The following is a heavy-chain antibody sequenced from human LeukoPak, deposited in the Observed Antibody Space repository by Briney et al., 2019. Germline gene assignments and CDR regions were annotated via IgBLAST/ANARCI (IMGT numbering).Heavy chain of an antibody. V-gene: IGHV3-23*01. CDR1: GFTFSSYA. D-gene: IGHD6-19*01. J-gene: IGHJ4*02. CDR3: AKDPIAVAENCFDY. CDR2: ISGSGGST. Sequence: PGGSLRLSCAASGFTFSSYAMSWVRQAPGKGLEWVSAISGSGGSTYYADSVKGRFTISRDNSKNTLFLQMNSLRAEDTAVYCCAKDPIAVAENCFDYWGQGTLVTVSS.